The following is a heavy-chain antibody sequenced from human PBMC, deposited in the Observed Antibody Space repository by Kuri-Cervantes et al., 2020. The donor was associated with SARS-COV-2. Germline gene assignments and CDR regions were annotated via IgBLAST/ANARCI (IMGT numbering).Heavy chain of an antibody. CDR2: IIPILGTA. Sequence: SVKVSCKASGGTFSSYAISWVRQAPGQGLEWMGRIIPILGTANYAQKFQGRVTITADKSTSTAYMELSSLRSEDTAVYYCARLGSGWSQDYWGQGTLVTVSS. CDR1: GGTFSSYA. D-gene: IGHD6-19*01. CDR3: ARLGSGWSQDY. J-gene: IGHJ4*02. V-gene: IGHV1-69*04.